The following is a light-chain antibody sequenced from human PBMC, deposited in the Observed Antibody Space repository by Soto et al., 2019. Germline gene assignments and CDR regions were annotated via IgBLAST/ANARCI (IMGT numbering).Light chain of an antibody. V-gene: IGKV3D-15*01. CDR1: QSVSSN. Sequence: EIVMTQSTATLSVSPGERATLSCRASQSVSSNLAWYQQKPGQAPRLLIYGASTRATGIPARFSGSGSGTEFTLPISSLQSEDFAVYYCQQYNNWPPLTFGGGTKVEIK. CDR2: GAS. J-gene: IGKJ4*01. CDR3: QQYNNWPPLT.